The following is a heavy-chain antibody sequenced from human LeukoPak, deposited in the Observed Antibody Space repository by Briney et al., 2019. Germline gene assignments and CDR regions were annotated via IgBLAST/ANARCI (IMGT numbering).Heavy chain of an antibody. CDR2: ISYDGSNK. CDR3: ARDYCSGSSCYSEGY. D-gene: IGHD2-15*01. V-gene: IGHV3-30-3*01. Sequence: PGRSLRLSCAASGFTFSAYAIYWVRQARQAPGKGLEWVAIISYDGSNKYYADSVKGRFTISRDNSKNTLYLQMNSLRAEDTAVYYCARDYCSGSSCYSEGYWGQGTLVTVSS. J-gene: IGHJ4*02. CDR1: GFTFSAYA.